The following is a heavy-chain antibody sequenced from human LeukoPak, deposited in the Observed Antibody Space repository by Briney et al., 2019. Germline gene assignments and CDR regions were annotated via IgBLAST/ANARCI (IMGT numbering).Heavy chain of an antibody. Sequence: SVKVSCKASGGTFSNYAISWVRQAPGQGLEWMGGIIPIFGTANYAQKFQGRVTITADESTSTAYMELSSLRSEDTAVYYCARDPYYYDSSGYYSWDWGQGTLVTVSS. J-gene: IGHJ4*02. V-gene: IGHV1-69*01. CDR2: IIPIFGTA. CDR1: GGTFSNYA. D-gene: IGHD3-22*01. CDR3: ARDPYYYDSSGYYSWD.